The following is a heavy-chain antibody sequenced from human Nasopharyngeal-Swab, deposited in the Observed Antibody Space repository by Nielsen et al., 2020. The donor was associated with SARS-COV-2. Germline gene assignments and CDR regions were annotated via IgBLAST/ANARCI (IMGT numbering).Heavy chain of an antibody. D-gene: IGHD3-10*02. V-gene: IGHV3-23*01. CDR2: ISGSGGYT. J-gene: IGHJ3*02. CDR1: GFTFSSYA. CDR3: APSVRGIRMYAFGI. Sequence: GESLKISCAASGFTFSSYAMSWVRQAPGKGLEWVSAISGSGGYTYYADSVKGRFTISRDNSKHTVYLQMNSLRAEDTAVFYCAPSVRGIRMYAFGIWGQGTMVTVSS.